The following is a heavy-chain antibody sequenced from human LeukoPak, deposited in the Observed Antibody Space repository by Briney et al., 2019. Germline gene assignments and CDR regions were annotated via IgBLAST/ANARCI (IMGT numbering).Heavy chain of an antibody. CDR3: AKDNFPYSGTYYAQDY. J-gene: IGHJ4*02. V-gene: IGHV3-21*01. CDR1: GFTLSSYS. CDR2: ISRNGQYT. D-gene: IGHD1-26*01. Sequence: MPGGSLRLSCSASGFTLSSYSMNWVRQAPGKGLEWVSSISRNGQYTYYADSVKGRFPISRDNAKNSLFLQMDSLRAEDTAVYNCAKDNFPYSGTYYAQDYWGQGTLVTVSS.